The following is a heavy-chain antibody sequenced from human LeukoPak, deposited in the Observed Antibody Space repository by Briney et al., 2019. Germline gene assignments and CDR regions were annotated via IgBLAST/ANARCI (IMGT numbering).Heavy chain of an antibody. CDR2: INPSGGST. CDR3: ARGGGIYCSGGSCYNDFDY. Sequence: ASAKVSCKASGYTFTSYYMHWVRQAPGQGPEWMGIINPSGGSTDYAQKFQGWVTMTRDTSISTAYMELSRLRSDDTAVYYCARGGGIYCSGGSCYNDFDYWGQGTLVTVSS. V-gene: IGHV1-2*04. CDR1: GYTFTSYY. J-gene: IGHJ4*02. D-gene: IGHD2-15*01.